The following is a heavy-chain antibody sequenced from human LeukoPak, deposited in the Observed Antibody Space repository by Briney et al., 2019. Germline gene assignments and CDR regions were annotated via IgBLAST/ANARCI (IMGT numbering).Heavy chain of an antibody. J-gene: IGHJ3*02. CDR1: GFPFSTYW. CDR2: IKQDGSEK. V-gene: IGHV3-7*01. D-gene: IGHD6-19*01. Sequence: GSLRLSCAASGFPFSTYWMTWVRQAPGKGLEWVANIKQDGSEKYYVDSVKGRFTISRDNAKNSLYLQMNSLRAEDTAVYYCAREGYSSGWYGRAFDIWGQGTMVTVSS. CDR3: AREGYSSGWYGRAFDI.